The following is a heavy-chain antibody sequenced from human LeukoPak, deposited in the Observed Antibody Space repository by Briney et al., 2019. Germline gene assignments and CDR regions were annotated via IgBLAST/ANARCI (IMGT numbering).Heavy chain of an antibody. CDR1: GFTFSSYA. J-gene: IGHJ4*02. Sequence: GGSLRLSCAASGFTFSSYAMSWVRQARGKGLEWVSAISGSGGTTYYADSVKGRFTISRDNSKNTLYLQINSLRAEDTAVYYCAKDHLPGIVVADRDYWGQGTLVTVSS. CDR2: ISGSGGTT. V-gene: IGHV3-23*01. CDR3: AKDHLPGIVVADRDY. D-gene: IGHD6-19*01.